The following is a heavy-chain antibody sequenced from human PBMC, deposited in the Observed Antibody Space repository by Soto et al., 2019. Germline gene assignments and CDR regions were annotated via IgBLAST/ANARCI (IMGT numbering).Heavy chain of an antibody. CDR1: GYTFTSYD. D-gene: IGHD3-16*01. Sequence: GASVKVSCKGSGYTFTSYDINWGRLATGQGLEWMGWMNPNSGNTAYAQKFQGRVTMTRNTSISTAYMELSSLRSEDTAVYYCARLKQDYAVAWGQGTLVTVSS. CDR3: ARLKQDYAVA. CDR2: MNPNSGNT. V-gene: IGHV1-8*01. J-gene: IGHJ5*02.